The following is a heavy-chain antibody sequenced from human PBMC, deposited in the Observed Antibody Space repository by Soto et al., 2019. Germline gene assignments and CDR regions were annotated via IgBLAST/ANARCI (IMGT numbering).Heavy chain of an antibody. CDR1: GFNFKNYG. CDR3: AKYMDLFIGVVPAETGSFDF. D-gene: IGHD2-2*01. V-gene: IGHV3-23*01. J-gene: IGHJ4*02. CDR2: ISGSGSET. Sequence: PGGSLRLSCATSGFNFKNYGMSWVRLAPGQGLEWVSAISGSGSETYYADSGKGRLTITRDNSKETLFLQMNSQRAEDTAIYYCAKYMDLFIGVVPAETGSFDFWGQGTLVTVSS.